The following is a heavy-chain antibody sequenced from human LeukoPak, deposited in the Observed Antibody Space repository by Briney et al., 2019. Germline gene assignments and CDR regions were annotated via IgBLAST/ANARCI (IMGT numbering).Heavy chain of an antibody. Sequence: ASVKVSCKASGYTFTGWYMHWVRQAPGQGLEWMGWNNANSGGTYYVQKFQGRLTMTRDTSIRTVYMELSSLRSDDTAVYYCARCGSRNYYNFGYWGQGALVTVSA. CDR3: ARCGSRNYYNFGY. D-gene: IGHD3-10*01. J-gene: IGHJ4*02. CDR1: GYTFTGWY. V-gene: IGHV1-2*02. CDR2: NNANSGGT.